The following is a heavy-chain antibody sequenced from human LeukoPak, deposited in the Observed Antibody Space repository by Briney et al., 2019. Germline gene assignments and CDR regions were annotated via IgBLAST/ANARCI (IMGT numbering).Heavy chain of an antibody. D-gene: IGHD6-13*01. Sequence: GGSLRLSCAASGFTFRSFTMNCVRQAPGKGLDWVSSISSSTRYIYYADSVKGRFTISRDNAKNSAFLQMNSLRIEDTAVYYCASGSSRWYVIDYWGQGTLVTVSS. CDR1: GFTFRSFT. CDR2: ISSSTRYI. V-gene: IGHV3-21*01. CDR3: ASGSSRWYVIDY. J-gene: IGHJ4*02.